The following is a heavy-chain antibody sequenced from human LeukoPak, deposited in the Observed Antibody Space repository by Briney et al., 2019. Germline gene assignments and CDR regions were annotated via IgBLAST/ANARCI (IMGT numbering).Heavy chain of an antibody. J-gene: IGHJ3*02. V-gene: IGHV3-53*01. D-gene: IGHD2/OR15-2a*01. Sequence: GGPLRLPRSASGLTVRSTYMSWVPQAPAKGLKWVSILYNVGSTYYADSMKGRFTLSRDNSKNTLYLQVISLRDEDTAMYYCARNILFAFDIWGQGTMVTVFS. CDR3: ARNILFAFDI. CDR1: GLTVRSTY. CDR2: LYNVGST.